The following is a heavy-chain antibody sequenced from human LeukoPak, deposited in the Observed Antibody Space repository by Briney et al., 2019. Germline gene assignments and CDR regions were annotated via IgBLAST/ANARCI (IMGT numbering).Heavy chain of an antibody. J-gene: IGHJ6*03. Sequence: SETLSLTCAVYGGSFSGYYWSWIRQPPGKGLEWIGEINHSGSTNYNPSLKSRVTISVDTSKNQFSLKLSSVTAADTAVYYCAREGPYDSSGYYYLEYYYYMDVWGKGTTVTVSS. V-gene: IGHV4-34*01. D-gene: IGHD3-22*01. CDR1: GGSFSGYY. CDR3: AREGPYDSSGYYYLEYYYYMDV. CDR2: INHSGST.